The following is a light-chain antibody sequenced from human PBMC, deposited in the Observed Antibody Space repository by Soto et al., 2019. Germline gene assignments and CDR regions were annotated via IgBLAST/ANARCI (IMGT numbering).Light chain of an antibody. Sequence: DIQMTQSPSSLSASVGDRVTITCRASQSISSYLNWYQQKPGKAPKLLIYAASSLQSGGPSRFSGSGSGTDFTLTISSLQPEDFATYYCQQSYSTPPFGGGTKVEIK. V-gene: IGKV1-39*01. J-gene: IGKJ4*01. CDR3: QQSYSTPP. CDR1: QSISSY. CDR2: AAS.